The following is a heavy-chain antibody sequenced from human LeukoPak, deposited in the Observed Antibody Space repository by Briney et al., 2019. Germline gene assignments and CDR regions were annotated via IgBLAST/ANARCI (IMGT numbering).Heavy chain of an antibody. CDR1: GGSISSGDYY. CDR2: IYYGGST. Sequence: SETLSLTCTVSGGSISSGDYYWSWIRQPPGKGLEWIGYIYYGGSTYYNPSLKSRVTISVDTSKNQFSLKLSSVTAADTAVYYCARGHYYGSGLFDYWGQGTLVTVSS. D-gene: IGHD3-10*01. V-gene: IGHV4-30-4*01. CDR3: ARGHYYGSGLFDY. J-gene: IGHJ4*02.